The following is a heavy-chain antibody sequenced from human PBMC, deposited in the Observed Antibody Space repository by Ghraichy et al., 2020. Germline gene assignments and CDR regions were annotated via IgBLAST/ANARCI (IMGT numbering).Heavy chain of an antibody. D-gene: IGHD2-8*01. CDR1: GFTFSSYA. CDR3: ARLTGGTNGTHGMDL. V-gene: IGHV3-23*01. Sequence: GGSLRLSCAASGFTFSSYATTWVRQAPGKGLEWVSTISKRGGNTYYADSVKGRFTISRDNFRNTLSLEMNSLRAEDTAVYYYARLTGGTNGTHGMDLWGQGTTVTVSS. J-gene: IGHJ6*02. CDR2: ISKRGGNT.